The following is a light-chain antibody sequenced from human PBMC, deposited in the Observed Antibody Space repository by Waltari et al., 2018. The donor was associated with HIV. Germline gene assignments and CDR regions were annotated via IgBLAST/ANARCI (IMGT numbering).Light chain of an antibody. Sequence: EIVMTQSPATLSVSPGERATLSCRASQSVSSNLAWYQQKPGQAPRLLIDGASSRATGIPARFSGSGSETEFTLTISSLQSEDFAVYYCQQYNNWPLTFDQGTRLEI. CDR2: GAS. CDR3: QQYNNWPLT. V-gene: IGKV3-15*01. CDR1: QSVSSN. J-gene: IGKJ5*01.